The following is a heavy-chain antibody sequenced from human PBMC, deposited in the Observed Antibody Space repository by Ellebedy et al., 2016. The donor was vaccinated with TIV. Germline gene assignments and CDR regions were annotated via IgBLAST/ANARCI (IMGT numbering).Heavy chain of an antibody. V-gene: IGHV2-70*04. J-gene: IGHJ5*02. CDR3: ARDVDTADGVWFDP. D-gene: IGHD5-18*01. CDR2: IDWDDDK. Sequence: SGPTLVKPTQTLTLTCTFSGFSLSTSGMRVSWIRQPPGKALEWLARIDWDDDKFYSTSLKTRLTISKDTSKNQVVLTMTNMDPVDTATYYCARDVDTADGVWFDPWGQGTLVTVSS. CDR1: GFSLSTSGMR.